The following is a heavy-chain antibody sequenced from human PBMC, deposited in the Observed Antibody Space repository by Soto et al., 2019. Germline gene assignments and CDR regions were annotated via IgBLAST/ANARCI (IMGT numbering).Heavy chain of an antibody. CDR1: GGSFRDYF. D-gene: IGHD2-2*01. V-gene: IGHV4-34*01. CDR2: ISHSGST. J-gene: IGHJ6*02. CDR3: ARGGDIVVVPAAIHYGMDV. Sequence: LSLTCAVYGGSFRDYFWSWIRQPPSKGLEWIGEISHSGSTSYNPSLKSRVTISVDTSKNQFSLKLSSVTAADTAAYYCARGGDIVVVPAAIHYGMDVWGQGTTVTVSS.